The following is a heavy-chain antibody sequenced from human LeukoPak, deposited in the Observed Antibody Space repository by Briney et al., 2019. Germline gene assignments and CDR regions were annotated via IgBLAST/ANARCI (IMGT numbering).Heavy chain of an antibody. D-gene: IGHD6-13*01. CDR1: GFTFSSYS. J-gene: IGHJ3*02. CDR3: AKASRYSSSSDAFDI. Sequence: GGSLRLSCAASGFTFSSYSMNWVRQAPGKGLEWVSYISSSSSTIYYADSVKGRFTISRDNAKNSLYLQMNSLRAEDAALYHCAKASRYSSSSDAFDIWGQGTMVTVSS. V-gene: IGHV3-48*01. CDR2: ISSSSSTI.